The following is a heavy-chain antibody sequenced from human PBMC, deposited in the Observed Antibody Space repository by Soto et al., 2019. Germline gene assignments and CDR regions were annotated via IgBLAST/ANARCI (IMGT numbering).Heavy chain of an antibody. CDR1: GYTFTSYG. D-gene: IGHD6-19*01. J-gene: IGHJ5*02. Sequence: QVQLVQSGAEVKKPGASVKVSWKACGYTFTSYGISWVRQAPGQGLEWMGWISANNGNTNYEQKLKGRVTMTTDTSSSTAYMELRSLRSDDTAVYYCARGVAVAGTNWFDPWGQGTLVTVSS. CDR2: ISANNGNT. V-gene: IGHV1-18*04. CDR3: ARGVAVAGTNWFDP.